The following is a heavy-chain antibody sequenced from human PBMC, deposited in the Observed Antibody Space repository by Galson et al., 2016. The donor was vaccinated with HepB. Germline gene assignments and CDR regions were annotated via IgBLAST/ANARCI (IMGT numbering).Heavy chain of an antibody. CDR1: GFTFSTYI. Sequence: SLRLSCAASGFTFSTYIMNWVRQAPGKGLEWVSSITSSGNYIYYADSVKGRFTISRDNAKNSLYLQVNSLRAEDTAVYYCARVAIQLWSYGMDVWGQGTTVTVSS. D-gene: IGHD5-18*01. CDR2: ITSSGNYI. V-gene: IGHV3-21*01. J-gene: IGHJ6*02. CDR3: ARVAIQLWSYGMDV.